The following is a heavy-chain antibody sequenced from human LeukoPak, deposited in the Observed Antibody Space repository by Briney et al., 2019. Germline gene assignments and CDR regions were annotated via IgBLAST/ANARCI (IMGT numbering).Heavy chain of an antibody. CDR1: GDSVSSNSAA. Sequence: SQTLSLTCAISGDSVSSNSAAWNWIRQSPSRGLEWLGRTYYRSKWYNDYAVSVKSRITINPDTSKNQFSLQLNSVTPEDTAVYYCARVGPWVNPDYYYYYMDVWGKGTTVTVSS. J-gene: IGHJ6*03. CDR2: TYYRSKWYN. CDR3: ARVGPWVNPDYYYYYMDV. V-gene: IGHV6-1*01. D-gene: IGHD1-14*01.